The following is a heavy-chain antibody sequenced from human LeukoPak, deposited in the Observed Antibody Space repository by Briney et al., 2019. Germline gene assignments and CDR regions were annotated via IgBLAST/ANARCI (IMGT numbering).Heavy chain of an antibody. J-gene: IGHJ5*02. CDR1: GGSISSGSYY. V-gene: IGHV4-39*07. CDR2: IYYDGST. CDR3: ARDHQGSGSSWYSGGNWFDP. Sequence: PSQTLSLTCTVSGGSISSGSYYWGWIRQPPGKGLEWIGSIYYDGSTYYNPSLKSRVTISVDTSKNQFSLKLNSVTAADTAVYYCARDHQGSGSSWYSGGNWFDPWGQGTLVTVSS. D-gene: IGHD6-13*01.